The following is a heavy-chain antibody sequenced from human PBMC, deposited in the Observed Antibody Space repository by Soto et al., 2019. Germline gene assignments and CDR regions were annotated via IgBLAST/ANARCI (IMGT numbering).Heavy chain of an antibody. D-gene: IGHD5-12*01. Sequence: PSQTLSLTCAISGDSVSSNSAAWNWIRQSPSRGLEWLGRTYYRSKWYNDYAVSVKSRITINPDTSKNQFSLQLNSVTPEDTAVYYCARDSLEMATHLFYDYGMDVWDQGTTITVSS. J-gene: IGHJ6*02. CDR3: ARDSLEMATHLFYDYGMDV. CDR1: GDSVSSNSAA. CDR2: TYYRSKWYN. V-gene: IGHV6-1*01.